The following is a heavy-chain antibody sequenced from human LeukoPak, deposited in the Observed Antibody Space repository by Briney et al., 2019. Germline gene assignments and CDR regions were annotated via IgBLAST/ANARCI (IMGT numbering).Heavy chain of an antibody. D-gene: IGHD3-16*01. J-gene: IGHJ3*02. CDR3: ARDKNWNYDYVWGPQAI. CDR1: GGSISSGSYY. CDR2: IYTSGST. V-gene: IGHV4-61*02. Sequence: PSETLSLTCTVSGGSISSGSYYWSWIRQPAGKGLEWIGRIYTSGSTNYNPSLKSRVTISVDTSKNQFSLKLSSVTAADTAVYYCARDKNWNYDYVWGPQAIWGQGTMVTVSS.